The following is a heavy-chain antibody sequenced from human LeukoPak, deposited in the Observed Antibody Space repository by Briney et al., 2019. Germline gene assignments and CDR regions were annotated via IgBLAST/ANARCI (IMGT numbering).Heavy chain of an antibody. CDR3: ARESSYYDSSDYYSFSPTYYYYMDV. D-gene: IGHD3-22*01. J-gene: IGHJ6*03. CDR2: IKQDGSEK. CDR1: GFIFSSYW. Sequence: GGSLRLSCAASGFIFSSYWMSWVRQAPGKGLEWVANIKQDGSEKYYVDSVKGRFTISRDNVKNSLYLQMNSLRAEDTALYYCARESSYYDSSDYYSFSPTYYYYMDVWGKGTTVTVSS. V-gene: IGHV3-7*01.